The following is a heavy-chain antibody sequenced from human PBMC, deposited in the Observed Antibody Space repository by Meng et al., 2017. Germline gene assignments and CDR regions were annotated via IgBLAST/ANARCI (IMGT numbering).Heavy chain of an antibody. CDR3: AKEVDNWFDP. CDR2: IIPIFATA. D-gene: IGHD2-15*01. V-gene: IGHV1-69*01. Sequence: QVQLVQSGAEVKEPGSSVMVSCKASGGTFSSDAISWVRQAPGQGLEWMGGIIPIFATANYAQKFQGRVTITADESTSTAYMELSSLRSEDTAVYYCAKEVDNWFDPWGQGTLVTVSS. J-gene: IGHJ5*02. CDR1: GGTFSSDA.